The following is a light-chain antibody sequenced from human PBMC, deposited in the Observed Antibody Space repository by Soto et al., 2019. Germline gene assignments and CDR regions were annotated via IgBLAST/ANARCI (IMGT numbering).Light chain of an antibody. CDR3: QSYDSSLSGFYV. CDR2: DDS. Sequence: QSVLTQPPSVSGVPGQRVTISCTGGRSNIGAAYGVHWYQHLPGTAPKLLIYDDSNRPSGVPDRFSGSKSGTSASLDITGLQAEDEADYYCQSYDSSLSGFYVFGTGTKLTVL. V-gene: IGLV1-40*01. J-gene: IGLJ1*01. CDR1: RSNIGAAYG.